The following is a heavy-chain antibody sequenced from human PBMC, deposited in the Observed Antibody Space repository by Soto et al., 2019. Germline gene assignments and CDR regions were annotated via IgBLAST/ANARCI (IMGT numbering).Heavy chain of an antibody. CDR1: GFTFSNNA. V-gene: IGHV3-23*01. CDR3: AKARQAQSHYYYGRDL. Sequence: HPXVSLLLSCAASGFTFSNNAMNCVRQAPGKGLEWVSGISGTGYGTYYADSVKGRFTISRDSSNNTLYLQMKSLRGEDTAIYYCAKARQAQSHYYYGRDLWGQGTPVTVSS. CDR2: ISGTGYGT. J-gene: IGHJ6*02. D-gene: IGHD6-19*01.